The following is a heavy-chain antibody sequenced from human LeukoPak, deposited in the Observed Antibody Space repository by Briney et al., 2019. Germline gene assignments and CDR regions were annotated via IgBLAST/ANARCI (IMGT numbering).Heavy chain of an antibody. CDR1: GGSISSYY. Sequence: SETLSLTCTVSGGSISSYYWSWIRQPPGKGLEWIGYIYYSGSTNYNPSLKSRVTISVDTSKNQFSLKLSSVTAADTAVYYCASQAPGIAVADLFDYWGQGTLVTVSS. V-gene: IGHV4-59*12. CDR3: ASQAPGIAVADLFDY. J-gene: IGHJ4*02. CDR2: IYYSGST. D-gene: IGHD6-19*01.